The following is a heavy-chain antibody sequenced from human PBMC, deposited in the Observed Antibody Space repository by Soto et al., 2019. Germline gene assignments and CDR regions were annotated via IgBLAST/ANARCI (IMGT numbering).Heavy chain of an antibody. CDR2: VIPIFGTA. Sequence: ASVKVSCKASGGTFSRYAISWVRQAPGQGLEWMGGVIPIFGTANYAQKFQGRVTITADESTGTAYMELSSLRSEDTAVYYCAREHRIYDILTGSINWFDPWGQGTLVTVSS. J-gene: IGHJ5*02. CDR1: GGTFSRYA. CDR3: AREHRIYDILTGSINWFDP. V-gene: IGHV1-69*13. D-gene: IGHD3-9*01.